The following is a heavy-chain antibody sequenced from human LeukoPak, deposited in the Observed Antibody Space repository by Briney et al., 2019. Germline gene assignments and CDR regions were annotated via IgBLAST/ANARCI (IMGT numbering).Heavy chain of an antibody. D-gene: IGHD6-13*01. V-gene: IGHV3-7*03. CDR1: GFTFNTYW. Sequence: GGSLRLSCAASGFTFNTYWMTWVRQAPGKGLEWEANIKEDGTEKYYIDSVKGRFTISRDNAKNSLYLQMNSLRAEDTAVYYCAREIVFGPLKPRQQLVSGFDYWGQGTLVTVSS. J-gene: IGHJ4*02. CDR3: AREIVFGPLKPRQQLVSGFDY. CDR2: IKEDGTEK.